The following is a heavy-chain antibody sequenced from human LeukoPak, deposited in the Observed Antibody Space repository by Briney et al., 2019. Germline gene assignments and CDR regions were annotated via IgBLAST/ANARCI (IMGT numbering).Heavy chain of an antibody. CDR1: GGSISSDY. CDR2: IYSSGST. Sequence: SETLSLTCTVSGGSISSDYWSWIRQPPGKGLEWIGYIYSSGSTNYNPSLKSRVTISVATSKNQFSLKLSSVTAADTAVYYCARAGVELRRALFDYWGQGTLVTVSS. D-gene: IGHD3-3*01. V-gene: IGHV4-59*01. CDR3: ARAGVELRRALFDY. J-gene: IGHJ4*02.